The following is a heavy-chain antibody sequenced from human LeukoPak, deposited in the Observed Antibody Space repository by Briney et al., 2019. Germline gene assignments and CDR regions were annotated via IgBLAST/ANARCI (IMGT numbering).Heavy chain of an antibody. CDR1: GGTFSSYA. D-gene: IGHD2-21*02. J-gene: IGHJ4*02. V-gene: IGHV1-69*05. Sequence: AASVKVSCKASGGTFSSYAISWVRQAPGQGLEWMGRIIPIFGTANYAQKFQGRVTITTDESTSTAYMELSSLRSEDTAVYYCARGQMYCGGDCLDYWGQGTLVTVSS. CDR3: ARGQMYCGGDCLDY. CDR2: IIPIFGTA.